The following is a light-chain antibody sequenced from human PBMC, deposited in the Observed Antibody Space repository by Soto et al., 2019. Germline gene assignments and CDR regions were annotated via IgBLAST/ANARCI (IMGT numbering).Light chain of an antibody. CDR3: QQRSNRPVT. CDR2: DAS. V-gene: IGKV3-11*01. Sequence: EIVLTQSPATLSLSPGERATLSCRASQSVSSYLAWYQQKPGQAPRLLIYDASNRATGIPARFSGSGSGTDFTLPISSLEPEDFAVYYCQQRSNRPVTCGPGTKVDIK. J-gene: IGKJ3*01. CDR1: QSVSSY.